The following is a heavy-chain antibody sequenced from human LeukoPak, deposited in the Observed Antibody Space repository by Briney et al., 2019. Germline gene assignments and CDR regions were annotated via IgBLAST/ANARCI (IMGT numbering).Heavy chain of an antibody. CDR1: GYTFTSYD. Sequence: ASVKVSCKASGYTFTSYDINWVRQATGQGLEWMGWMNPNSGNTGYAQKFQGRVTITRNTSISTAYMELSSLRSEDTAVYYCARAGQRFYYYDSSGYYSYWGQGTLVTVSS. CDR3: ARAGQRFYYYDSSGYYSY. V-gene: IGHV1-8*03. D-gene: IGHD3-22*01. J-gene: IGHJ4*02. CDR2: MNPNSGNT.